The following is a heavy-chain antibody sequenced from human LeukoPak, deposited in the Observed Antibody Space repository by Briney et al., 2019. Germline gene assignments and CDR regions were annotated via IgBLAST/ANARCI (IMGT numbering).Heavy chain of an antibody. CDR3: AKTVSLTGRFFDY. J-gene: IGHJ4*02. D-gene: IGHD3-10*01. V-gene: IGHV4-59*11. CDR2: IHHSGTT. CDR1: SGSISSHS. Sequence: SETLSLTCIISSGSISSHSWSWIRQPPGKGLEWIGYIHHSGTTNYNPSLKSRLTMSVDTSKNQFSLKLTSVSAADTAMYFCAKTVSLTGRFFDYWGQGIQVIVSS.